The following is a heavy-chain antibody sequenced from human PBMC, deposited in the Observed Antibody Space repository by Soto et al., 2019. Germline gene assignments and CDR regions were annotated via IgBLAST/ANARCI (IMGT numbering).Heavy chain of an antibody. V-gene: IGHV3-53*01. J-gene: IGHJ6*02. Sequence: PGGSLRLSCAASGFTFSSYAMSWVRQAPGKGLEWVSVIYSGGSTYYAGSVKGRFTISRDNSKNTLYLQMNSLRAEDTAVYYCASVPVTKTGTPGGMDVWGQGTTVTVSS. D-gene: IGHD1-1*01. CDR2: IYSGGST. CDR3: ASVPVTKTGTPGGMDV. CDR1: GFTFSSYA.